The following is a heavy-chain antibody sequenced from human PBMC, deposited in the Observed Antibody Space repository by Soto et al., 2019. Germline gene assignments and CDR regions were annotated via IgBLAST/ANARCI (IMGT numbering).Heavy chain of an antibody. V-gene: IGHV3-23*01. Sequence: GGALRLSCTASGVTFSSSAMSWVRQAPGQGLEWVSISSASGGSTYHADSVNGRFSISRDNSKNTLYLQMTRLRTEDTAVYYCAKDGQWLDVHFDYWGQGALVTVSS. J-gene: IGHJ4*02. CDR2: SSASGGST. CDR3: AKDGQWLDVHFDY. D-gene: IGHD6-19*01. CDR1: GVTFSSSA.